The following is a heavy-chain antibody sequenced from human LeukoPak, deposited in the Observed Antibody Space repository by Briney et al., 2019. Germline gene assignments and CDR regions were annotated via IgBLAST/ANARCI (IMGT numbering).Heavy chain of an antibody. J-gene: IGHJ4*02. CDR3: ASRIDYDGQYPYFNY. Sequence: ASVKVSCKASGYTFTKSGISWVRQAPGQGAEWMGWISTNKGNANYAHKFQGRVTLTTETSTSTAYMELRSLTSDDTAIYYCASRIDYDGQYPYFNYWGQGTLVTVSS. D-gene: IGHD4-23*01. CDR2: ISTNKGNA. V-gene: IGHV1-18*01. CDR1: GYTFTKSG.